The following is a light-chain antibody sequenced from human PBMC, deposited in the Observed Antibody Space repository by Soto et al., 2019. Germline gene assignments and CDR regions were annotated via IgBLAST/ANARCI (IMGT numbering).Light chain of an antibody. V-gene: IGLV2-14*03. Sequence: QSALTLPASVSGSPGQSITISCTGTINDIGSYNYVSWYQQHPGRAPQLIIYDVSYRPSGVSDRFSGSKSGNTASLTISGLRAEDEADYYCSSSAGTSTIFGGGTKVTVL. CDR3: SSSAGTSTI. CDR1: INDIGSYNY. J-gene: IGLJ2*01. CDR2: DVS.